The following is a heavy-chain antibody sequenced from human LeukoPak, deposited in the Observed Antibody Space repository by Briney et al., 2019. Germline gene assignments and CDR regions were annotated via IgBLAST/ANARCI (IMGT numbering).Heavy chain of an antibody. J-gene: IGHJ6*02. CDR1: GFTFSNAW. CDR3: TTDLWFGEFGLDV. CDR2: IKSKTDGGTT. V-gene: IGHV3-15*01. D-gene: IGHD3-10*01. Sequence: GSLRLSCAASGFTFSNAWMSWVRQAPGKGLEWVGRIKSKTDGGTTDYVAPVKGRFTISRDDSKNTLYAQMNSLKTEDTAVYYCTTDLWFGEFGLDVWGQGTTVIVSS.